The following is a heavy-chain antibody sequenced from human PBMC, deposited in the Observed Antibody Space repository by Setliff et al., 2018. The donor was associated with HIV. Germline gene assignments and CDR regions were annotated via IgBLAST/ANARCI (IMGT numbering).Heavy chain of an antibody. CDR1: GFTFSDYW. J-gene: IGHJ3*02. D-gene: IGHD4-4*01. V-gene: IGHV3-74*01. Sequence: GGSLRLSCAASGFTFSDYWMHWVGQAPGKGLVWVSRITADGSSTRYADSVNGRFTISRDNAKNTMYLEMNSLRAEDTAVYYCARDTEMITTTDAFDIWGPGTMVTVSS. CDR3: ARDTEMITTTDAFDI. CDR2: ITADGSST.